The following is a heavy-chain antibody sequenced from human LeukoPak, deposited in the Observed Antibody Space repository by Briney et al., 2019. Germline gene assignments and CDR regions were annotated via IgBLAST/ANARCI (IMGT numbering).Heavy chain of an antibody. CDR1: GFIFSKYA. Sequence: PGGSLRLSCAASGFIFSKYAMNWVRQAPGKGLEWVAITSYDGNYKFYGDSVKGRFTISRDNSKNTLYLQMNSLRAEDTAVYYCARGSGSNDYWGQGTLVTVSS. CDR3: ARGSGSNDY. D-gene: IGHD3-10*01. V-gene: IGHV3-30*04. CDR2: TSYDGNYK. J-gene: IGHJ4*02.